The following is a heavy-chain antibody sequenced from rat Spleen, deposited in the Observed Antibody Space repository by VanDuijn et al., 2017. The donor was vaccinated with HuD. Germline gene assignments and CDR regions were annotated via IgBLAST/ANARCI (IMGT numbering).Heavy chain of an antibody. Sequence: RVHWVRQPPGKGLEWMGGIWGDGSTDYNSALKSRLSISRDTSKSQVFLKMNSLQTADTAIYFCTRALPYYFDYWGQGVMVTVSS. CDR1: R. J-gene: IGHJ2*01. D-gene: IGHD3-8*01. CDR2: IWGDGST. CDR3: TRALPYYFDY. V-gene: IGHV2-1*01.